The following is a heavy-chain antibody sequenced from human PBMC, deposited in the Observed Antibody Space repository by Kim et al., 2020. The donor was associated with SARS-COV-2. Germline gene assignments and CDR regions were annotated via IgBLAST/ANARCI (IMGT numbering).Heavy chain of an antibody. CDR3: ASSGYDYYFDY. J-gene: IGHJ4*02. D-gene: IGHD5-12*01. Sequence: TNHHPSLKSRVTISVDTSKNRFSLKLSSVTAADTAVYYCASSGYDYYFDYWGQGTLVTVSS. CDR2: T. V-gene: IGHV4-4*09.